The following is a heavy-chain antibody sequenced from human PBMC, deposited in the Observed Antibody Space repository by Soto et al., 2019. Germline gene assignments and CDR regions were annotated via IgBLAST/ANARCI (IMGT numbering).Heavy chain of an antibody. J-gene: IGHJ4*02. Sequence: QVQLQESGPGLVRPSGTVSLTCAVSGGSISNGDWWSWVRQPPGKGLERIGEIHHIGSTNYNPSLKRRVTMSVVPSTNLFSLTLNSVTAADTAFYYCARDQGSHPGDWGQGTLVSVSS. CDR1: GGSISNGDW. D-gene: IGHD6-13*01. CDR2: IHHIGST. V-gene: IGHV4-4*02. CDR3: ARDQGSHPGD.